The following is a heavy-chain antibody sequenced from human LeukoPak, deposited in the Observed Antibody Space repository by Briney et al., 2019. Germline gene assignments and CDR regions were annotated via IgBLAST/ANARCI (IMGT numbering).Heavy chain of an antibody. CDR2: ISWNSGSI. D-gene: IGHD5-18*01. CDR1: GFTFDDYA. V-gene: IGHV3-9*03. J-gene: IGHJ5*02. Sequence: GGSLRLSCAASGFTFDDYAMHWVRQAPGKGLEWVSGISWNSGSIGYADSVKGRFTISRDNAKNSLYLQMNSLRAEDMALYYCAKGGGYSYGTSWFDPWGQGTLVTVSS. CDR3: AKGGGYSYGTSWFDP.